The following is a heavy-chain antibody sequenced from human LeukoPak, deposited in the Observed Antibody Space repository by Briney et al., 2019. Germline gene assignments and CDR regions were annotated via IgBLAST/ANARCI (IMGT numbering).Heavy chain of an antibody. Sequence: PGGSLRLSCAASGFTFSSYAMSWVRQAPGKGLEWVSAISGSGGSTYYADSVKGRFTISRDNAKNTLYLQMNSLRAEDTAVYYCARDFTMVRGVLSWGQGTMVTVSS. CDR3: ARDFTMVRGVLS. V-gene: IGHV3-23*01. CDR1: GFTFSSYA. CDR2: ISGSGGST. D-gene: IGHD3-10*01. J-gene: IGHJ3*01.